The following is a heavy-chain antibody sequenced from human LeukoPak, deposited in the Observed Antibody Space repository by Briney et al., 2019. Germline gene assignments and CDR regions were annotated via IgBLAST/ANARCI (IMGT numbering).Heavy chain of an antibody. Sequence: SETLSLTCTVSGGSISSSSYYWGWIRQPPGKGLEWIGSIYHSGTTYYSPSLKSRVTISVDTSKNQFSLKLTSVTAADTAVYFCARVTYYYDSSVYYYLQSGAFDIWGQGTMVTVSS. D-gene: IGHD3-22*01. CDR3: ARVTYYYDSSVYYYLQSGAFDI. CDR1: GGSISSSSYY. CDR2: IYHSGTT. J-gene: IGHJ3*02. V-gene: IGHV4-39*07.